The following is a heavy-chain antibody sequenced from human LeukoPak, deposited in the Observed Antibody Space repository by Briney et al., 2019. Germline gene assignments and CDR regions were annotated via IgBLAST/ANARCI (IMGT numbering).Heavy chain of an antibody. CDR3: ARQMAKGYFDY. Sequence: TSETLSLTCTVSGGSISSYYWSWIRQPPGKGLEWIGYIYYSGSTNYNPSLKSRVTISVDTSKNQFSLKLSSVTAADTAVYYCARQMAKGYFDYWGQGTLVTVSS. CDR1: GGSISSYY. D-gene: IGHD5-24*01. V-gene: IGHV4-59*01. J-gene: IGHJ4*02. CDR2: IYYSGST.